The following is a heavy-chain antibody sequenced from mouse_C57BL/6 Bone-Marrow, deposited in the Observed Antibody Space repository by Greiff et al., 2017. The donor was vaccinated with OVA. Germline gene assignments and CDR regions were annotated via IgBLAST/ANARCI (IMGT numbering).Heavy chain of an antibody. CDR2: IYPSDSEP. Sequence: VQLQQPGAELVRPGSSVKLSCKASGYTFTSYWMDWVKQRPGQGLEWIGNIYPSDSEPHYNQKFKDNATLTVDKSSSTAYMQLSSLTSEDSAVYYCARGGYDYDGNYYAMDYWGQGTSVTVSS. CDR1: GYTFTSYW. D-gene: IGHD2-4*01. V-gene: IGHV1-61*01. CDR3: ARGGYDYDGNYYAMDY. J-gene: IGHJ4*01.